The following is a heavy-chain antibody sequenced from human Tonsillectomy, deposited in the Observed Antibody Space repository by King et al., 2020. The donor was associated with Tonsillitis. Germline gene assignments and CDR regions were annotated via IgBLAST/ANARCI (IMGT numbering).Heavy chain of an antibody. V-gene: IGHV4-34*01. CDR2: INHSGST. J-gene: IGHJ4*02. CDR3: AREIGFGELAMDY. Sequence: QVQLQQWGAGLLKPSETLSLTCAVYGGSFSGYYWSWIRQPPGKGLEWIGEINHSGSTNYNPSLKSRVTISVDTSKNKFSLKLSSVTAADTAVYYCAREIGFGELAMDYGGQGTLVTVPS. D-gene: IGHD3-10*01. CDR1: GGSFSGYY.